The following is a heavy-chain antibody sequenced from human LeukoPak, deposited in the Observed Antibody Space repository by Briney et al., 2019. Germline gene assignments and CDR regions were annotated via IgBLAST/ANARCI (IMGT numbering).Heavy chain of an antibody. V-gene: IGHV4-34*01. CDR2: INHSGST. CDR3: ARQWSRGRYFERRQGRIEGLVP. D-gene: IGHD3-9*01. CDR1: GGPFSGYY. J-gene: IGHJ5*02. Sequence: KTSETLSLTCAVSGGPFSGYYWSWIRQPPGKGLEWIGEINHSGSTNYNPSPKSRVTISVDTAKKQSSLKLSSVTAADTAVDSCARQWSRGRYFERRQGRIEGLVPGGQGTLVTVSA.